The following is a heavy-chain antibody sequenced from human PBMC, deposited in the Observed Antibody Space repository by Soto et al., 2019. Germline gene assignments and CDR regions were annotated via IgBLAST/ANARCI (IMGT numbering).Heavy chain of an antibody. CDR3: ARALGSVTTPPFFDY. Sequence: QVQLQESGPGLVKPSQTLSLTCTVSGGSISSGGYYWSWIRQHPGKGLEWIGYIYYSGSTYYNPSLKSRVTITVNTSKNQFSLKLSSVTAPDTAVYYCARALGSVTTPPFFDYWGQGTLVTVSS. D-gene: IGHD4-4*01. CDR2: IYYSGST. V-gene: IGHV4-31*03. J-gene: IGHJ4*02. CDR1: GGSISSGGYY.